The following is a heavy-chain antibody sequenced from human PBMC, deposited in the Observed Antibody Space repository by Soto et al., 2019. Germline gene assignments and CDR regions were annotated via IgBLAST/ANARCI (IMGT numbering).Heavy chain of an antibody. V-gene: IGHV1-18*01. CDR2: ISAYNGNT. Sequence: ASVKVSCKASGYIFTSYGFNWVRQAPGQGLEWMGWISAYNGNTNYAQKFQGRVTMTTDTSTSTAYMELRSLRSDDAAVYYCAREMYSSGWSWGFDYWGQGTLVTVSS. CDR1: GYIFTSYG. CDR3: AREMYSSGWSWGFDY. J-gene: IGHJ4*02. D-gene: IGHD6-19*01.